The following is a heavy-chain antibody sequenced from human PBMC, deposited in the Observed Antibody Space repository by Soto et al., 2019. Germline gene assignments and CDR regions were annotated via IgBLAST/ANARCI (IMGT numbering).Heavy chain of an antibody. Sequence: PWVPLKNYCRVAGYSITTYWIGRVSKMPGKGLEWMGIIYPGDSDTKYSPSLQGQVSISADTSISTAYLQWTSLKASDTAMYYCARSRRGAYSSGWYNQSGYYISVMAVRGQGTKVPVSS. J-gene: IGHJ6*02. V-gene: IGHV5-51*01. CDR3: ARSRRGAYSSGWYNQSGYYISVMAV. D-gene: IGHD6-19*01. CDR1: GYSITTYW. CDR2: IYPGDSDT.